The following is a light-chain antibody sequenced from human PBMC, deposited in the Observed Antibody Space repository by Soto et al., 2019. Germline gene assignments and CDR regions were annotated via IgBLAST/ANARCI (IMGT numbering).Light chain of an antibody. V-gene: IGKV3-11*01. CDR3: HQRSNWPLT. Sequence: EIVLTQSPATLSLSPGERATLSCRASQSVNNYLAWYQQKPGQAPRLLIYDASSRATDIPARYSGSGSGTDFTLTISSLEPEDFATYYCHQRSNWPLTFGGGTKVEIK. CDR2: DAS. CDR1: QSVNNY. J-gene: IGKJ4*01.